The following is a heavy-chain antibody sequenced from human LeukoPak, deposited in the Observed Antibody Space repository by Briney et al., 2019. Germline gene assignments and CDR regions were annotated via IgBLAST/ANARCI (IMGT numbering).Heavy chain of an antibody. CDR2: MYNSETI. D-gene: IGHD6-6*01. CDR3: ARYSSSYLNYGMDV. V-gene: IGHV4-4*07. J-gene: IGHJ6*02. CDR1: GGSISGYY. Sequence: SETLSLTCTVSGGSISGYYWSWIRQPAGKGPEWIGRMYNSETINYNPSLKSRVTMSLDTSKNHFSLNVTSVTAADTAVYYCARYSSSYLNYGMDVWGQGTTVTVSS.